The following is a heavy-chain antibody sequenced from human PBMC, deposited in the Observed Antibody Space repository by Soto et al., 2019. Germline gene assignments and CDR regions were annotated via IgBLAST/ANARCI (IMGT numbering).Heavy chain of an antibody. CDR2: ISAYNGNT. D-gene: IGHD6-13*01. Sequence: QFQPVQSGAEVKKPGASVRVSCKASGYTFTSYGISWVRQAPGQGLEWMGWISAYNGNTNYAQSLQGRVTMTTDTSTTTAYMELRSLKSDDTAVYYCARVSPSSRAAEPWGQGTLVTVS. V-gene: IGHV1-18*01. CDR3: ARVSPSSRAAEP. CDR1: GYTFTSYG. J-gene: IGHJ4*02.